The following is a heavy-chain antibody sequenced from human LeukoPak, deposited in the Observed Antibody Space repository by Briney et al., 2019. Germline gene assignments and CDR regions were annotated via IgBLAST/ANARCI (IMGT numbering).Heavy chain of an antibody. D-gene: IGHD4-17*01. Sequence: SETLSLTCTVSGGSVSSGSYNWSWIRQPPGKGLEWIGYIYYSGSTNYNPSLKSRVTISVDTSKNQFSLKLSSVTAADTAVYYCARVHTTVTTYYFDYWGQGTLVTVSS. V-gene: IGHV4-61*01. CDR1: GGSVSSGSYN. CDR2: IYYSGST. J-gene: IGHJ4*02. CDR3: ARVHTTVTTYYFDY.